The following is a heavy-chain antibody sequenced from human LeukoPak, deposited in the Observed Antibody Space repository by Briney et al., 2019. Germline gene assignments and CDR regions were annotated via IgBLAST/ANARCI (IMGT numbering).Heavy chain of an antibody. J-gene: IGHJ3*02. V-gene: IGHV3-23*01. CDR2: ISGSGGST. CDR1: GFTFNNYA. CDR3: AKGERITIFGVAVVFDAFDI. Sequence: PGGSLRLSCAASGFTFNNYAMTWVRQSPGKGLEWVSAISGSGGSTYYADSVKGRFTISRDNSKNTLYLQMNSLRAEDTAVYYCAKGERITIFGVAVVFDAFDIWGQGTMVTVSS. D-gene: IGHD3-3*01.